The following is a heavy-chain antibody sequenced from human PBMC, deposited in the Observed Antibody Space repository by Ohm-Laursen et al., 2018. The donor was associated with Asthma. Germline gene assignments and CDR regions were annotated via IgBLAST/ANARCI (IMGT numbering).Heavy chain of an antibody. J-gene: IGHJ4*02. CDR2: IYSGGST. V-gene: IGHV3-53*01. CDR1: GFTVSSNY. Sequence: SLRLSCSATGFTVSSNYMSWVRQAPGKGLEWVSIIYSGGSTYYADSVKGRFTISRDNSKNTLYLQMNSLRAKDTAVYYCARDQTFDYWGQGSLVTVSS. CDR3: ARDQTFDY.